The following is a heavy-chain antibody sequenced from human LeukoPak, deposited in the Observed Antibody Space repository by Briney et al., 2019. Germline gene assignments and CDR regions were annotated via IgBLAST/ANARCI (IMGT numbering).Heavy chain of an antibody. J-gene: IGHJ3*02. V-gene: IGHV1-69*13. CDR1: RGTFSTYG. Sequence: ASVKVSCKASRGTFSTYGLSWVRQAPGQGLEWMGGIIPIFGTAKYAQKFQGRVTITADESTSTAYMELSSLRSEDTAVYYCARDRQARSVAYDAFDIWGQGTMVAVSS. CDR3: ARDRQARSVAYDAFDI. CDR2: IIPIFGTA. D-gene: IGHD3-3*01.